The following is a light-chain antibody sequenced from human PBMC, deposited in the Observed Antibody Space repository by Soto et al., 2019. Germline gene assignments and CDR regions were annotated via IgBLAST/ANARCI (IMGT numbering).Light chain of an antibody. Sequence: QSALTQPRSVSGSPGPAVTISCTVTSIDVGGYDFVSWYQQHPGKAPKLMISDVSKRPSGVPDRFSGSKSGNTASLTISGLKSKDEAYDSCCSYAGDLALFGGGTKLTVL. J-gene: IGLJ2*01. CDR1: SIDVGGYDF. CDR2: DVS. V-gene: IGLV2-11*01. CDR3: CSYAGDLAL.